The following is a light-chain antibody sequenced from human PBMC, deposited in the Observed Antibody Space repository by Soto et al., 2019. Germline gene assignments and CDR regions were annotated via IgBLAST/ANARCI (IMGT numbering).Light chain of an antibody. J-gene: IGKJ2*01. CDR2: DAS. V-gene: IGKV1-5*01. Sequence: DIQMTQFPSTLSASVGDRVTITCRASQSISNWLAWYQQKPGQAPKLLIYDASSLQSGVPSRFSGSGSGTEFTLTISSLQPDDFAPYYCQQFNTFSYALGQGTKLEIK. CDR3: QQFNTFSYA. CDR1: QSISNW.